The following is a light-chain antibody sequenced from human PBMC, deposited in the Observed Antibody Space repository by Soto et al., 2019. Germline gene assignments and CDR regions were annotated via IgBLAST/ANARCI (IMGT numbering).Light chain of an antibody. V-gene: IGLV2-8*01. Sequence: QSALTQPPSASGSPGQSVTISCTGAGTDVGQYNYVSWYQQHPGKAPKLLIHHVSRRPSGVPARFSGSKSGNTASLTISGLQADDEAEYFCSSYTAGRTFVFGGGTKLTVL. J-gene: IGLJ2*01. CDR1: GTDVGQYNY. CDR3: SSYTAGRTFV. CDR2: HVS.